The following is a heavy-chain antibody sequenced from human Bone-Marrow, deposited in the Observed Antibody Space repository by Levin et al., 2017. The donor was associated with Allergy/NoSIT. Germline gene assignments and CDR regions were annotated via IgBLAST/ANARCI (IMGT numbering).Heavy chain of an antibody. V-gene: IGHV1-69*01. CDR2: IITSFGTT. Sequence: KISCRATGGIFTNYIINWVRQAPGQGLEWMGGIITSFGTTNDAQKFQGRVTITADESTSTAYMELSRLTSEDTAVYYCAREGRSGLRGFDHWGQGTRVTVSS. CDR3: AREGRSGLRGFDH. J-gene: IGHJ4*02. D-gene: IGHD3-3*01. CDR1: GGIFTNYI.